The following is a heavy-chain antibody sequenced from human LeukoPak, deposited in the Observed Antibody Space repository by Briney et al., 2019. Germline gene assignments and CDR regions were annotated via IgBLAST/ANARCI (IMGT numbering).Heavy chain of an antibody. V-gene: IGHV1-3*01. CDR2: INAGNGNT. D-gene: IGHD3-22*01. CDR1: GYTFTSYA. Sequence: ASVKVSCKASGYTFTSYAMHWVRQAPGQRLEWMGWINAGNGNTKYSRKFQGRVTITRDTSASTAYMELSSLRSEDTAVYYRARENYYDSSGRDEFDYWGQGTLVTVSS. J-gene: IGHJ4*02. CDR3: ARENYYDSSGRDEFDY.